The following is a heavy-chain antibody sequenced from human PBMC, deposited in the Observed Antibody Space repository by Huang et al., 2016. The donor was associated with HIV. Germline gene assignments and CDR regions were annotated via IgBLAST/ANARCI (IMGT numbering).Heavy chain of an antibody. CDR3: ARHDGARLGWVDN. CDR2: SYPVYSDP. V-gene: IGHV5-51*01. D-gene: IGHD3-9*01. J-gene: IGHJ5*02. Sequence: EVQLVQSGAEVQKPGASLKISCKGSGYMFTKYWIGWVRQMPGKGLEWMVLSYPVYSDPRSSPSFQGQVTISADKSITTAYLQWSSLKASDTAIYYCARHDGARLGWVDNWGQGTLVTVSS. CDR1: GYMFTKYW.